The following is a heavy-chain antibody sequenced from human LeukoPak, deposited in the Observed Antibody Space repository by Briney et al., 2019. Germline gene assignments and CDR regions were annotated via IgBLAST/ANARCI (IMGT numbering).Heavy chain of an antibody. CDR3: AKAPVTTCRGAFCYPFDY. CDR1: GFTFSNYG. CDR2: IHYDGGNK. D-gene: IGHD2-15*01. V-gene: IGHV3-30*02. J-gene: IGHJ4*02. Sequence: GGSLRLSCAASGFTFSNYGMHWVRQAPGKGLDWVAFIHYDGGNKYYADSVKGRFTISRDDSKNTLFLQMNRLRPEDAAVYYCAKAPVTTCRGAFCYPFDYWGLGTLVTVSS.